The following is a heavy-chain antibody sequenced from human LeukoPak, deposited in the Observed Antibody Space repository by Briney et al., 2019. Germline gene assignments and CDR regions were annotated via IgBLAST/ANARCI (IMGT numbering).Heavy chain of an antibody. D-gene: IGHD3-10*01. V-gene: IGHV4-30-4*01. Sequence: SETLSLTCTVSGGSISSGDYYWSWIRQPPGKGLEWIGYIYYSGSTYYNPSLKSRVTISVYTSKNQFSLKLSSVTAADTAVYYCARDRGGSLPVYWGQGTLVTVSS. CDR1: GGSISSGDYY. CDR3: ARDRGGSLPVY. CDR2: IYYSGST. J-gene: IGHJ4*02.